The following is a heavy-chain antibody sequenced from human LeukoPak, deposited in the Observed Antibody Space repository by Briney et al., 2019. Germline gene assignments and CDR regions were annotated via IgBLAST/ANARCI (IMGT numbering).Heavy chain of an antibody. J-gene: IGHJ5*02. CDR2: IYHSEST. V-gene: IGHV4-30-2*01. Sequence: SQTLSLTCAVSGGSISSGGYSWSWIRQPPGKGLEWIGYIYHSESTYYNPSLKSRVTISVDRSKNQFSLKLSSVTAADTAVYYCARGRRHWFDPWGQGTLVTVSS. CDR3: ARGRRHWFDP. CDR1: GGSISSGGYS.